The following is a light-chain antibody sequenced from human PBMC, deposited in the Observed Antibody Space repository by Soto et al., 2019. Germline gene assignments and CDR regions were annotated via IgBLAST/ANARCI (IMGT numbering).Light chain of an antibody. CDR1: QDIRHY. V-gene: IGKV1-33*01. CDR3: QQYESLPLT. CDR2: DAS. Sequence: DIQMTQSPSSLSASVGDRVTITCQASQDIRHYLNWYQQIPGKAPKLLIHDASTLEAGVPSRFSGSGSGTDFTFTISSLQPEDIATYFCQQYESLPLTFGGGTKVEIK. J-gene: IGKJ4*01.